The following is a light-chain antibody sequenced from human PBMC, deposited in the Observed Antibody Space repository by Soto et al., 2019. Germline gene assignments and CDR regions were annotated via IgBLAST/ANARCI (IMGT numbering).Light chain of an antibody. CDR2: DAS. CDR1: QSVSSD. CDR3: QQARSFPIT. J-gene: IGKJ5*01. Sequence: EIVMTQSPATLSVSPGESATLSCRASQSVSSDLAWYQQKPGQAPRLLIYDASNRAPGIPARFSGSGSGTDFTLTISSLQPEDFATYSCQQARSFPITFGQGTRLEIK. V-gene: IGKV3D-15*01.